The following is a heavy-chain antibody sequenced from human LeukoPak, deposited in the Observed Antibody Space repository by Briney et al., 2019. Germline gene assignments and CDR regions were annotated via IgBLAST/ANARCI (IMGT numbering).Heavy chain of an antibody. V-gene: IGHV4-34*01. CDR2: INHSGST. CDR1: GGSFSGYY. CDR3: ARGRRYCSGGSCYSGTARTFDY. Sequence: SETLSLTCAVYGGSFSGYYWSWIRQPPGKGLEWIGEINHSGSTNYNPSLKSRVTISVDTSKNQFSLKLSSVTAADTAVYYSARGRRYCSGGSCYSGTARTFDYWGQGTLVTVSS. J-gene: IGHJ4*02. D-gene: IGHD2-15*01.